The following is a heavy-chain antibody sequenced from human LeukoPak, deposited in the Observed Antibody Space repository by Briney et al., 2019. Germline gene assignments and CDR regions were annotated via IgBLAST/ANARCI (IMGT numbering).Heavy chain of an antibody. CDR3: ARAISRANLLITIFGVVTPSWFDP. Sequence: GGSLRLSCTASGFTFSSYWMSWVRQAPGKGLEWVANIKQDGSEKYYVDSVKGRFTISRDNTKNSLYLQMNSLRAEDTAVYYCARAISRANLLITIFGVVTPSWFDPWGQGTLVTVSS. CDR1: GFTFSSYW. J-gene: IGHJ5*02. CDR2: IKQDGSEK. V-gene: IGHV3-7*01. D-gene: IGHD3-3*01.